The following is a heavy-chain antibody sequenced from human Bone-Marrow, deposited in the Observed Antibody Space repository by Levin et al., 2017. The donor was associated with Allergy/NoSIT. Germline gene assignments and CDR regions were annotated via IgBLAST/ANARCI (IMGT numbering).Heavy chain of an antibody. J-gene: IGHJ4*02. CDR3: ARCRDGGYCNGGNAY. V-gene: IGHV3-7*01. CDR1: FFPFITYW. Sequence: SLLLSFSSSFFPFITYWMSWVRQAPGKGLEWVANIKQDGSEKYYVDSVKGRFTISRDNAKDSLYLQLNSLRAEDTAVYYCARCRDGGYCNGGNAYWGQGTLVTVSS. CDR2: IKQDGSEK. D-gene: IGHD2-15*01.